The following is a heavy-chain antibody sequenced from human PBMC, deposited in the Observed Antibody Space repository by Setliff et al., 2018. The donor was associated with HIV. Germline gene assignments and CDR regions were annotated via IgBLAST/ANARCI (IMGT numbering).Heavy chain of an antibody. CDR2: IVDSGKT. D-gene: IGHD1-26*01. CDR1: GGSLTNYY. V-gene: IGHV4-34*12. CDR3: ARVPSCNRATCLLYYYYYYGMDV. Sequence: KPSETLSLTCAVYGGSLTNYYWTWIRQPPGKGLEWIGEIVDSGKTFYNSSLESRLTMSLDTSKKQFSLILTSVTAADTAVYYCARVPSCNRATCLLYYYYYYGMDVWGQGTPVTVSS. J-gene: IGHJ6*02.